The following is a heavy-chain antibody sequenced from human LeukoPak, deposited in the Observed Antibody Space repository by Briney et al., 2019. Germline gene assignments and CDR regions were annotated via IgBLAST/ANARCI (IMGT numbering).Heavy chain of an antibody. CDR1: GGSISSGGYY. Sequence: SETLSLTCTVSGGSISSGGYYWSWIRQHPGKGLEWIGYIYYSGSTHYNPSLKSRVTISVDTSKNQFSLKLSSVTAADTAVYYCARVGDYVWGSYRPRRYYFDYWGQGTLVTVSS. D-gene: IGHD3-16*02. J-gene: IGHJ4*02. CDR3: ARVGDYVWGSYRPRRYYFDY. V-gene: IGHV4-31*03. CDR2: IYYSGST.